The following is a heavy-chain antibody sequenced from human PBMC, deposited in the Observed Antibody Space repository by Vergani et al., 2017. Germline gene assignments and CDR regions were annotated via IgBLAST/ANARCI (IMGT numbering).Heavy chain of an antibody. Sequence: QVQLVESGGNVVQSGTSLRLSCAASGFSFGSYGMHWVRQSPGKGLEWVAVISNDGGNKYYADSVKGRFTISRDNAKNSLYLQMNSLRAEDTAVYYCARDLFYYDSSGYYSGFFDYWGQGTLVTVSS. CDR2: ISNDGGNK. D-gene: IGHD3-22*01. V-gene: IGHV3-30*03. J-gene: IGHJ4*02. CDR1: GFSFGSYG. CDR3: ARDLFYYDSSGYYSGFFDY.